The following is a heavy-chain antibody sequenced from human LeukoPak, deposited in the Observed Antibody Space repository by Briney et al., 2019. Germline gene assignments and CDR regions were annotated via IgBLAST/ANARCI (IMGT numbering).Heavy chain of an antibody. CDR3: AKDLSYSSSWYYRGYYFDY. Sequence: GRSLRLSCAASGFTFDDYAMHWVRQAPGKGLEWVSGISWNSGSIGYADSVKGRFTISRDNSKNTLYLQMNSLRAEDTAVYYCAKDLSYSSSWYYRGYYFDYWGQGTLVTVSS. CDR1: GFTFDDYA. V-gene: IGHV3-9*01. J-gene: IGHJ4*02. D-gene: IGHD6-13*01. CDR2: ISWNSGSI.